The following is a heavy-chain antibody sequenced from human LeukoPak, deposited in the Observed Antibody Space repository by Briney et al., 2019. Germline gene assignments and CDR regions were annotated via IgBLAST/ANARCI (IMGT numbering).Heavy chain of an antibody. CDR3: ARGRAAAD. D-gene: IGHD2-15*01. J-gene: IGHJ4*02. Sequence: ASVKVSCKASGYTFTYNDVNRVRQATGQGLEWMGWMNPGTDNTGYAPRFQGRLAMTADTSINTAYMELSGLTSDDTAVYYCARGRAAADWGQGTLVTVSS. CDR1: GYTFTYND. CDR2: MNPGTDNT. V-gene: IGHV1-8*01.